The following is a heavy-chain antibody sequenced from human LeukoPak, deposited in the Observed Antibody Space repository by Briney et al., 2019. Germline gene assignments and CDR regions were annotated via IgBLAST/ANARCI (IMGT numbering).Heavy chain of an antibody. D-gene: IGHD4-11*01. CDR2: IKGDGSEI. Sequence: PGGPLRLSCAASGFSFSSYWMRWARQPPGKGLEWVANIKGDGSEINYVDSVKGRFTISRDNAKNSLSLQMNSLTADDTGVYYCAREGLPYSGDHWGQGTLVTVSS. CDR3: AREGLPYSGDH. CDR1: GFSFSSYW. J-gene: IGHJ4*02. V-gene: IGHV3-7*01.